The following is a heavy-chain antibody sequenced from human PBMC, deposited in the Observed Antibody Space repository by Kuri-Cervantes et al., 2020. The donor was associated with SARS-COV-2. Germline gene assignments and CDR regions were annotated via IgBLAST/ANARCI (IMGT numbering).Heavy chain of an antibody. Sequence: SETLPLTCAVSGYSISSGHYWGWIRQPPGKGLEWIGSIYHSGSTYYNPSLKSRVTISVDTSKNQFSLKLSSVTAADTAVYYCARDHRGKNWNHRTFWYLDLWGRGTLVTVYS. J-gene: IGHJ2*01. CDR1: GYSISSGHY. V-gene: IGHV4-38-2*02. D-gene: IGHD1-14*01. CDR2: IYHSGST. CDR3: ARDHRGKNWNHRTFWYLDL.